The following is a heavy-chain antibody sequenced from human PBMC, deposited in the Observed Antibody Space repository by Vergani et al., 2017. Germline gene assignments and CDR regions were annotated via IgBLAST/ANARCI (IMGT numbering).Heavy chain of an antibody. D-gene: IGHD4-17*01. J-gene: IGHJ6*02. CDR3: AIPQTVTTGGMEV. CDR1: GFTFSHYS. CDR2: VDPEDGET. Sequence: EVQMVESGGGLVKPGGSLRLSCVASGFTFSHYSMNWVRQAPGKGLEWMGLVDPEDGETTYSETFKGRVTITADISTDTAYLELTSLRSEDTAVYYCAIPQTVTTGGMEVWGQGTTVIVSS. V-gene: IGHV1-69-2*01.